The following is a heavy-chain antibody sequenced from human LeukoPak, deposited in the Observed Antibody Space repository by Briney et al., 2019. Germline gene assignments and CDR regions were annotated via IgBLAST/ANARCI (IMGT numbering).Heavy chain of an antibody. CDR1: DYSISSGYY. J-gene: IGHJ3*02. CDR2: IYHSGSA. CDR3: ARAYSSSWCDAFDI. D-gene: IGHD6-13*01. Sequence: PSETLSLTCTVSDYSISSGYYWGWIRPSPGKGLEWIGTIYHSGSAYYNPSLKSRVTISVDTSKNQFSLRLTSVTAADTAVYYCARAYSSSWCDAFDIWGQGTMVTVSS. V-gene: IGHV4-38-2*02.